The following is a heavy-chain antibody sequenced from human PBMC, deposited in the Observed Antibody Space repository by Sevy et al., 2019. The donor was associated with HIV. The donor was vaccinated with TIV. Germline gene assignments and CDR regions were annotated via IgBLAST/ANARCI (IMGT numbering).Heavy chain of an antibody. CDR2: ISSSSSTI. CDR1: GFTFSSYS. D-gene: IGHD6-13*01. Sequence: GGSQRLSCAASGFTFSSYSMNWVRQAPGKGLEWVSYISSSSSTIYYADSVKGRFTISRDNAKNSLYLQMNSLRDEDTAVYYCARDGIAAAGRSFSYGMDVWGQGTTVTVSS. CDR3: ARDGIAAAGRSFSYGMDV. J-gene: IGHJ6*02. V-gene: IGHV3-48*02.